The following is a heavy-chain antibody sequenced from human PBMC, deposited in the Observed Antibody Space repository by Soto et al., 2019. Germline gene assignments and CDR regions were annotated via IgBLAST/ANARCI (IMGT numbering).Heavy chain of an antibody. D-gene: IGHD3-3*01. CDR1: GFTFSSYA. V-gene: IGHV3-64D*08. CDR3: VKNMGDFWSGYRGLDY. J-gene: IGHJ4*02. Sequence: GGSLRLSCSASGFTFSSYAMHWVRQAPGKGLEYVSAISSNGGSTYYADSVKGRFTISRDNSKNTLYLQMSSLRAEDTAVYYCVKNMGDFWSGYRGLDYWGQGTLVTVSS. CDR2: ISSNGGST.